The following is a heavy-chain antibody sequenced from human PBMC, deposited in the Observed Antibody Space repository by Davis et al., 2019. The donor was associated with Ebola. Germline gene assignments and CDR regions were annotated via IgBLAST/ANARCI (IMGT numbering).Heavy chain of an antibody. V-gene: IGHV4-59*01. J-gene: IGHJ5*02. D-gene: IGHD3-3*01. CDR1: GGSISSYY. CDR3: ARVGYDFWSGYYTGNWFDP. CDR2: IYYSGST. Sequence: SDTLSLTFTVSGGSISSYYWRWLRQPPGKGLVWIGYIYYSGSTNYNPSLKSRVTISVDTSKNQFSLKLSSVTAADTAVYYCARVGYDFWSGYYTGNWFDPWGQGTLVTVSS.